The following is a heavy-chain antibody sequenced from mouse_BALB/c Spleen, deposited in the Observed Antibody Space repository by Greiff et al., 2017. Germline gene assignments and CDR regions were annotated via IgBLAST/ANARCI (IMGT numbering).Heavy chain of an antibody. J-gene: IGHJ3*01. CDR1: GFTFSSFG. CDR2: ISSGSSTI. Sequence: DVMLVESGGGLVQPGGSRKLSCAASGFTFSSFGMHWVRQAPEKGLEWVAYISSGSSTIYYADTVKGRFTISRDNPKNTLFLQMTSLRSEDTAMYYCARDGYYGSPLAYWGQGTLVTVSA. CDR3: ARDGYYGSPLAY. V-gene: IGHV5-17*02. D-gene: IGHD1-1*01.